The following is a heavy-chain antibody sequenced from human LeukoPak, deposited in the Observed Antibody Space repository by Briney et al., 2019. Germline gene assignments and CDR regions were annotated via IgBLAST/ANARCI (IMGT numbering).Heavy chain of an antibody. CDR2: INPNSGGT. J-gene: IGHJ4*02. CDR3: TRWGLCSSTTCQISDF. D-gene: IGHD2-2*01. Sequence: GASVKVSCKASGYTFTDYYMHWVRQAPGQGLEWMGWINPNSGGTNYAQKFQGRVTMTTDTYTATAYMELRSLRSDDTAVYFCTRWGLCSSTTCQISDFWGQGTLLTVSS. CDR1: GYTFTDYY. V-gene: IGHV1-2*02.